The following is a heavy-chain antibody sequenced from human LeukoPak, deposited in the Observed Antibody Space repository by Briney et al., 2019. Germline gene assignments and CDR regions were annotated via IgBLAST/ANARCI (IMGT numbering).Heavy chain of an antibody. Sequence: SETLSLTCTVSGYSISSGYYWGWIRQSPGKGLEWIGSMFHSGSTYYNPSLKSRVSISVDTSKNQFSLKVTSLTAADTAVYYCARHEDGSGYYFDYWGQGTLVTVSS. CDR2: MFHSGST. D-gene: IGHD3-22*01. CDR1: GYSISSGYY. V-gene: IGHV4-38-2*02. J-gene: IGHJ4*02. CDR3: ARHEDGSGYYFDY.